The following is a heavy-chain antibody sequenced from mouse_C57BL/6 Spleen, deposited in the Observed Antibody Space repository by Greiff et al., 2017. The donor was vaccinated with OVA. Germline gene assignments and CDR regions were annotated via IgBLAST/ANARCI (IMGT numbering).Heavy chain of an antibody. CDR2: IYPGSGNT. V-gene: IGHV1-76*01. J-gene: IGHJ3*01. CDR3: ARGDSNYGGTRGFAY. D-gene: IGHD2-5*01. CDR1: GYTFTDYY. Sequence: VQLQQSGAELVRPGASVKLSCKASGYTFTDYYINWVKQRPGQGLEWIARIYPGSGNTYYNEKFKGKATLTAEKSSSTAYMQLSSLTSEDSAVYFCARGDSNYGGTRGFAYWGQGTLVTVSA.